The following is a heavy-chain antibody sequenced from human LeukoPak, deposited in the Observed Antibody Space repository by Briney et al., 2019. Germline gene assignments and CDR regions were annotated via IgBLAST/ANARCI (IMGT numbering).Heavy chain of an antibody. J-gene: IGHJ6*03. D-gene: IGHD3-10*01. CDR1: GYTFTGYY. V-gene: IGHV1-69*05. CDR3: ARHGSGSLFYYYYMDV. Sequence: ASVKVSCKASGYTFTGYYMHWVRQAPGQGLEWMGGIIPIFGTANYAQKFQGRVTITTDESTSTAYMELSSLRSEDTAVYYCARHGSGSLFYYYYMDVWGKGTTVTVSS. CDR2: IIPIFGTA.